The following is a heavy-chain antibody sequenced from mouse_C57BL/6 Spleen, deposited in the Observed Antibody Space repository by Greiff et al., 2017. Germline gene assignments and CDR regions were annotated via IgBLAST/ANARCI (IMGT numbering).Heavy chain of an antibody. CDR1: GFNIKDYY. D-gene: IGHD1-1*01. CDR3: TAYYYGSRGYAMDY. V-gene: IGHV14-1*01. Sequence: EVQVVESGAELVRPGASVKLSCTASGFNIKDYYMHWVKQRPEQGLEWIGRIDPEDGDTEYAPKFQGKATMTADTSSNTAYLQLSSLTSEDTAVYYCTAYYYGSRGYAMDYWGQGTSVTVSS. CDR2: IDPEDGDT. J-gene: IGHJ4*01.